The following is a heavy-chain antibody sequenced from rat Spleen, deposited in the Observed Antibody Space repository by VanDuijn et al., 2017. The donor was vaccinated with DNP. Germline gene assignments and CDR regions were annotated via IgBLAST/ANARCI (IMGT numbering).Heavy chain of an antibody. D-gene: IGHD1-11*01. Sequence: EVQLVESGGGLVQPGRSLKISCVASGFTFSKSAMAWVRQAPTEGLEWVAAISFDGSSTYYRDSVKGRFTISRDNPKNTLYLQMNSLRSEDTATYYCTRDPDYGYFDYWGQGVMVTVSS. CDR1: GFTFSKSA. J-gene: IGHJ2*01. CDR3: TRDPDYGYFDY. V-gene: IGHV5-29*01. CDR2: ISFDGSST.